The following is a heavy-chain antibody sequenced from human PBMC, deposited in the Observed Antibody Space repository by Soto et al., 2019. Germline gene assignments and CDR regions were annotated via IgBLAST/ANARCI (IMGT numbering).Heavy chain of an antibody. Sequence: NPSETLSLTCTVSGGSISSYYWSWIRQPPGKGLEWIGYIYYSGSTNYNPSLKSRVAISVDTSKNQFSLKLSSVTAADTAVYYCARGYSGYGNIRSPNYYYYGMDVWGQGTTVTVSS. D-gene: IGHD5-12*01. CDR3: ARGYSGYGNIRSPNYYYYGMDV. V-gene: IGHV4-59*01. CDR2: IYYSGST. CDR1: GGSISSYY. J-gene: IGHJ6*02.